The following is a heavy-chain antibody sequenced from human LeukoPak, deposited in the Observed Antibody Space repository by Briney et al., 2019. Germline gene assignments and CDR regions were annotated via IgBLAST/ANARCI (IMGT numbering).Heavy chain of an antibody. CDR3: ARGVVVPAALISDYGMDV. D-gene: IGHD2-2*01. CDR2: INHSGST. Sequence: KASETLSLTCAVYGGSFSGYYWSWIRQPPGKGLEWIGEINHSGSTNYNPSLKSRVTISVDTSKNQFSLKLSSVTAADTAVYYCARGVVVPAALISDYGMDVWGQGTTVTVSS. V-gene: IGHV4-34*09. J-gene: IGHJ6*02. CDR1: GGSFSGYY.